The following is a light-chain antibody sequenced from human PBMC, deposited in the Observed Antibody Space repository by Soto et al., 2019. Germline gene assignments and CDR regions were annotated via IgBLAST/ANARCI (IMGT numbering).Light chain of an antibody. CDR2: EVS. CDR3: SSYPTSSTLV. J-gene: IGLJ1*01. V-gene: IGLV2-14*03. CDR1: SSDVGGYNF. Sequence: QSALTQPASVFGSPGQSITISCTGTSSDVGGYNFVSWYQQHPGKAPKLMIYEVSSRPSGVSNRFSGSKSGNTASLTISGLQPEDEADYYCSSYPTSSTLVFGTGTKVTVL.